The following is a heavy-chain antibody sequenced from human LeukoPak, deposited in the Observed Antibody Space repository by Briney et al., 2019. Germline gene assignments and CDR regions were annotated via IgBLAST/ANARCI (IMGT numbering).Heavy chain of an antibody. D-gene: IGHD5-12*01. Sequence: GESLKISCKGSGYRFPSYGIGGVRQVRGKGLGWIGIIYPGASDTRYSPSFQGQVTISAAKSISTAYLQWSSLKASNTAMHSCPRLLYTGYDRRFDYWGQGTLVTVSS. J-gene: IGHJ4*02. CDR1: GYRFPSYG. CDR2: IYPGASDT. CDR3: PRLLYTGYDRRFDY. V-gene: IGHV5-51*01.